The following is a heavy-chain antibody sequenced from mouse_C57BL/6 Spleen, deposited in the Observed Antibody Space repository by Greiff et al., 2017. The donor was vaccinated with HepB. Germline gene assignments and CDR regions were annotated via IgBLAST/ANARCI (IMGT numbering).Heavy chain of an antibody. CDR1: GFTFSDYG. CDR3: ASGRDAMDY. CDR2: ISSGSSTI. Sequence: EVQLVESGGGLVKPGGSLKLPCAASGFTFSDYGMHWVRQAPEKGLEWVAYISSGSSTIYYADTVKGRFTISRDNAKNTLFLQMTSLRSEDTAMYYCASGRDAMDYWGQGTSVTVSS. J-gene: IGHJ4*01. V-gene: IGHV5-17*01.